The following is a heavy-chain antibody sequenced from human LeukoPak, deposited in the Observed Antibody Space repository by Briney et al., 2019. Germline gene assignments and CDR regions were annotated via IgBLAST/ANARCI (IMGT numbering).Heavy chain of an antibody. D-gene: IGHD2-2*01. CDR3: ARGASNEYQLPSYYYYYMDV. CDR1: GGSISSGGYY. J-gene: IGHJ6*03. Sequence: SETLSLTCTVSGGSISSGGYYWSWIRQHPGKGLEWIGYIYYSGSTYYNPPLKSRVTISVDKSKNQFSLKLSSVTAADTAVYYCARGASNEYQLPSYYYYYMDVWGKGTTVTVSS. V-gene: IGHV4-31*03. CDR2: IYYSGST.